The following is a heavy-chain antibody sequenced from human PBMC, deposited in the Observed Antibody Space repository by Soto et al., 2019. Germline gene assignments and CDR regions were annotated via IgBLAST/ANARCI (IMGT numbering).Heavy chain of an antibody. J-gene: IGHJ4*02. CDR3: ASVIGGDSEDHFDN. Sequence: SGTLSLTCTVSGVSISSGGYYWGWIRQRPGKGLEWIGNIYHRGRTYYNPYLKSRVIMSVDTSKNHFSLNLNSVTAADTAMYFCASVIGGDSEDHFDNWCQGTPVTVSS. CDR1: GVSISSGGYY. V-gene: IGHV4-31*03. CDR2: IYHRGRT. D-gene: IGHD4-17*01.